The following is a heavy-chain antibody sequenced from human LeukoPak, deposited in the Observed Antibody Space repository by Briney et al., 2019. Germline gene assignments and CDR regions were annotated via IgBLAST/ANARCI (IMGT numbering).Heavy chain of an antibody. CDR3: ARTRESPTYYFDY. V-gene: IGHV1-69*13. D-gene: IGHD1-1*01. CDR2: IIPIFGTA. J-gene: IGHJ4*02. Sequence: SVKVSCKASGGTFSSYAISWVRQAPGQGLEWMGGIIPIFGTANYAQKFQGRVTITADESTSTAYMELSSLRSEDTAVYYCARTRESPTYYFDYWGQGTLVTVSS. CDR1: GGTFSSYA.